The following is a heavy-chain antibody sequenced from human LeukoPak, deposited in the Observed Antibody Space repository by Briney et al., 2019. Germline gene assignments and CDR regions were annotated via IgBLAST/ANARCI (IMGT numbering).Heavy chain of an antibody. D-gene: IGHD4-17*01. J-gene: IGHJ4*02. CDR2: ITPNSGGT. V-gene: IGHV1-2*06. CDR1: GYTLTGYY. Sequence: ASVKVSCKASGYTLTGYYMHWVRQAPGQGLEWMGRITPNSGGTNYAQKLQGRVIMTRDTSISTAYMELSRLRSDDTAVYYYARGTTVIQTLDYWGQGTLVTVSS. CDR3: ARGTTVIQTLDY.